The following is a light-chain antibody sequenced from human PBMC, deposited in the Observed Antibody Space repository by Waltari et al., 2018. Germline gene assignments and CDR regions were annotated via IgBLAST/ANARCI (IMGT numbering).Light chain of an antibody. V-gene: IGKV3-20*01. J-gene: IGKJ4*01. CDR2: GAS. Sequence: ETVLTQSPGTLSLSPGERATLSFRASQSVTSIALSWYQQKPGQAPSLLIYGASRSATGIPYRFSVSGSGTDFTLTISSLEPEDFAVYYGQHYDGLVVTFGGGTKVEI. CDR1: QSVTSIA. CDR3: QHYDGLVVT.